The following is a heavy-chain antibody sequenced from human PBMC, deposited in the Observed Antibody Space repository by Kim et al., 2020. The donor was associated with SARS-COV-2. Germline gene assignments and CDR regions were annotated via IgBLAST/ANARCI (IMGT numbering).Heavy chain of an antibody. CDR2: IYTSGSN. J-gene: IGHJ6*02. CDR3: ARERFGGYYYYYGMDV. Sequence: SETLSLTCTVSGGSISSYYWSWIRQPAGKGLEWIGCIYTSGSNNYNPTLMSRVTMSIDTSKNQFSLKLSTMTAADTAVYYCARERFGGYYYYYGMDVWGQGTTVTVSS. V-gene: IGHV4-4*07. CDR1: GGSISSYY. D-gene: IGHD3-10*01.